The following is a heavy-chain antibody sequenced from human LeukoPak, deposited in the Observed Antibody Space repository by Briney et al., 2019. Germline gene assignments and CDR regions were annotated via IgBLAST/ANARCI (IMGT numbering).Heavy chain of an antibody. CDR3: ARVVSGRYYFDY. V-gene: IGHV1-69*13. CDR2: IIPIFGTA. D-gene: IGHD3-3*01. CDR1: GGTFSSYA. Sequence: SVTVSRKASGGTFSSYAISWVRQAPGQGLEWMGGIIPIFGTANYAQKFQGRVTITADESTSTAYMELSSLRSEDTAVYYCARVVSGRYYFDYWGQGTLVTVSS. J-gene: IGHJ4*02.